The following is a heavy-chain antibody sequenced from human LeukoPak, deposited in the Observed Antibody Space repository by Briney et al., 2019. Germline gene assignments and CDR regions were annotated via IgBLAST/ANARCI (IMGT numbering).Heavy chain of an antibody. CDR3: ARSGLFKVVVPAALGY. J-gene: IGHJ4*02. V-gene: IGHV1-2*02. D-gene: IGHD2-2*01. Sequence: ASVKVSCKASGYTFTGYYMHWVRQAPGQGLEWMGWINPNSGGTNYAQKFQGRVTMTRDTSISTAYMELSRLRSDDTAVYYCARSGLFKVVVPAALGYWGQGTLVTVSS. CDR1: GYTFTGYY. CDR2: INPNSGGT.